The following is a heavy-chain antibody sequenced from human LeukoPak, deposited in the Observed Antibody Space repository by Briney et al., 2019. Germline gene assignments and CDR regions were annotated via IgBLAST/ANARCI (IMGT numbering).Heavy chain of an antibody. CDR3: ARDGKGFGELLY. V-gene: IGHV3-33*01. D-gene: IGHD3-10*01. CDR2: VWYDGSKR. Sequence: GGSLRLSCAASGFTFSSFGMHWVRQAPGKGLEWVAIVWYDGSKRYYADSVKGRFTISRDDSKNTLYLQMNSLRAGDTAVYYCARDGKGFGELLYWGQGTLVTVSS. CDR1: GFTFSSFG. J-gene: IGHJ4*02.